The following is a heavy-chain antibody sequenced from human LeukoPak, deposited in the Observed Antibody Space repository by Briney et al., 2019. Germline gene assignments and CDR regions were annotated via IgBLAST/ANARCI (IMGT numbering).Heavy chain of an antibody. D-gene: IGHD5-12*01. CDR1: GFTVSSNY. CDR3: ARDPAFAVATFFDY. Sequence: GGSLRLSCAASGFTVSSNYMSWVRQAPGKGLEWVSVIYSGGSTYYADSVKGRFTISRDNSKNTLYLQMNGLRAEDTAVYYCARDPAFAVATFFDYWGQGTLVTVSS. V-gene: IGHV3-66*02. J-gene: IGHJ4*02. CDR2: IYSGGST.